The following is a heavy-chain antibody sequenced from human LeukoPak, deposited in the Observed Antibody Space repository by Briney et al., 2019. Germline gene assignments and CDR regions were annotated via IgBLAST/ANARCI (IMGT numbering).Heavy chain of an antibody. CDR3: ARVNVDTAMVLLNAAFDI. J-gene: IGHJ3*02. CDR1: GYTFTSYG. CDR2: ISAYNGNT. D-gene: IGHD5-18*01. V-gene: IGHV1-18*01. Sequence: ASVKVSCKASGYTFTSYGISWVRQAPGQGLEWMGWISAYNGNTNYAQKLQGRVTMTTDTSTSTAYMELRSLRSDDTAVYYCARVNVDTAMVLLNAAFDIWGQGTMVTVSS.